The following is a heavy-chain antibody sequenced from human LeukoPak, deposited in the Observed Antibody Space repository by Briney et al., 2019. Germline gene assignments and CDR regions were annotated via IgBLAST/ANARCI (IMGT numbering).Heavy chain of an antibody. V-gene: IGHV5-51*01. CDR2: IYSGDSDT. Sequence: GESLQISCKGSGYSFTSYWIGWVRQMPGKGLEWMGIIYSGDSDTRYSPSFQGQVTISADKSISTAYLQWSSLKASDTAMYYCARVVSGYDFYFDYWGQGTLVTVSS. CDR1: GYSFTSYW. CDR3: ARVVSGYDFYFDY. J-gene: IGHJ4*02. D-gene: IGHD5-12*01.